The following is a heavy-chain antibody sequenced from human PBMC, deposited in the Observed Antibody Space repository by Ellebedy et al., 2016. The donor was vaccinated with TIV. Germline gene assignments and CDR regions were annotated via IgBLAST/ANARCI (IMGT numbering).Heavy chain of an antibody. CDR3: AEGRSGWYYFDY. CDR2: INQSGSA. CDR1: GGSFTGYY. D-gene: IGHD6-19*01. J-gene: IGHJ4*02. V-gene: IGHV4-34*01. Sequence: SETLSLTCAVYGGSFTGYYYSWIRQPPGKGLEWIGEINQSGSATSNPSLKGRVTISGDMSKNQFPLRLTSVTAADTAVYYCAEGRSGWYYFDYWGQGTLVTVSS.